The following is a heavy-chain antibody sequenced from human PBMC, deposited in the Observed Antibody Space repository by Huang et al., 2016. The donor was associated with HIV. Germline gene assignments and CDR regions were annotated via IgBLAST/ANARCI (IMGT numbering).Heavy chain of an antibody. CDR3: ARSSDFWGGYDY. D-gene: IGHD3-3*01. CDR1: GGTCSNYT. Sequence: QVHLVQSGAEVKKPGSSVKVSCKASGGTCSNYTFSWVRQAPGQGFEWMGGIIPIFARPKYAQKVQGRITISVDPSTTTVYLELNSLRSDDTAVFFCARSSDFWGGYDYWGQGTLVTVSS. J-gene: IGHJ4*02. V-gene: IGHV1-69*13. CDR2: IIPIFARP.